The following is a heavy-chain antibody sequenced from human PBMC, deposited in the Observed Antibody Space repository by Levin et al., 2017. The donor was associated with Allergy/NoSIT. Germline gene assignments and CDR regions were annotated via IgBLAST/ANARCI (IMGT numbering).Heavy chain of an antibody. CDR1: GFTFSSYW. Sequence: GGSLRLSCAASGFTFSSYWMHWVRQAPGKGLVWVSRINSDGSSTSYADSVKGRFTISRDNAKNTLYLQMNSLRAEDTAVYYCARGTSQWELPFDYWGQGTLVTVSS. CDR3: ARGTSQWELPFDY. V-gene: IGHV3-74*01. J-gene: IGHJ4*02. D-gene: IGHD1-26*01. CDR2: INSDGSST.